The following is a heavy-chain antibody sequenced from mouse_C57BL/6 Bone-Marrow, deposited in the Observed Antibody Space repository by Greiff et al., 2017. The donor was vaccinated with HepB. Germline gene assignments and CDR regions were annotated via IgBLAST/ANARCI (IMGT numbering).Heavy chain of an antibody. Sequence: VKVEESGGCLVQPGGSLKLSCVASGFTFSNYWMNWVRQSPEKGLEWVAQIRLKSDNYATHYAESVKGRFTISRDDSKSSVYLQMNNLRAEDTGIYYCTQGLDDYGSSPYWYFDVWGTGTTVTVAS. V-gene: IGHV6-3*01. CDR1: GFTFSNYW. J-gene: IGHJ1*03. CDR3: TQGLDDYGSSPYWYFDV. D-gene: IGHD1-1*01. CDR2: IRLKSDNYAT.